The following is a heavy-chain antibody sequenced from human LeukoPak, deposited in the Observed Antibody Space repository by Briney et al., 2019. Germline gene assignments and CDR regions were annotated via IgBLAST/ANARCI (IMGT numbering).Heavy chain of an antibody. Sequence: GGSLRLSCAVSGFTLSRYSMNWVRQAPGKGLEWVSFISTSSSYIYYADSVKGRFTISRDNAKNTLYLEMNSLGAEDTAVYYCARGPAANSGNYYVGDYWGQGTLVTVSS. V-gene: IGHV3-21*01. J-gene: IGHJ4*02. CDR1: GFTLSRYS. CDR3: ARGPAANSGNYYVGDY. CDR2: ISTSSSYI. D-gene: IGHD1-26*01.